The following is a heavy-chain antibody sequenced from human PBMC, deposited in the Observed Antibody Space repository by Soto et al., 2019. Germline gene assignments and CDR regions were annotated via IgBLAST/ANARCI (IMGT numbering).Heavy chain of an antibody. J-gene: IGHJ6*02. D-gene: IGHD5-12*01. CDR2: IYYSGST. Sequence: QLQLQESGPGLVKPSETLSLTCTVSGGSISSSSYYWGWIRQPPGKGLEWIGSIYYSGSTYYNPSLKSRVTISVDTSKNQFSLKLSSVTAADTAVYYCATQTGGYSGYVRYYYYYGMDVWGQGTTVTVSS. V-gene: IGHV4-39*01. CDR1: GGSISSSSYY. CDR3: ATQTGGYSGYVRYYYYYGMDV.